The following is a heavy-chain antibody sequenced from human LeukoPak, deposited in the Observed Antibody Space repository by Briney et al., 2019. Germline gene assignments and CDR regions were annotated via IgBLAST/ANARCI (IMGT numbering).Heavy chain of an antibody. CDR2: ISGSGGST. Sequence: GGSLGLSCAASGFTFSSYAMSWVRQAPGKGLEWVSAISGSGGSTYYADSVKGRFTIPRDNSKNTLYLQMNSLKAEDTAVYYCAKDRVPYCSGGSRYSADYWGQGTLVTVSS. D-gene: IGHD2-15*01. CDR1: GFTFSSYA. CDR3: AKDRVPYCSGGSRYSADY. V-gene: IGHV3-23*01. J-gene: IGHJ4*02.